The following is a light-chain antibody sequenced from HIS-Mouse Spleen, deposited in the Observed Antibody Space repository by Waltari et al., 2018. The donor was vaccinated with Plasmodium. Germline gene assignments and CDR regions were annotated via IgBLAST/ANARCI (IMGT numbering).Light chain of an antibody. CDR2: QDS. J-gene: IGLJ3*02. V-gene: IGLV3-1*01. Sequence: SYELTQPPSVSVSPGQTASITCSGDKLGDKYACWYQQKQGPSPVLVTYQDSKRPSGIPERFSGSNAGNTATLTISGTQAMDEADYYCQAWDSSTAVFGGGTKLTVL. CDR3: QAWDSSTAV. CDR1: KLGDKY.